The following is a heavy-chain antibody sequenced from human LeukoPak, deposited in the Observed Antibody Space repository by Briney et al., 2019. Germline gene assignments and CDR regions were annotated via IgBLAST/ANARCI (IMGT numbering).Heavy chain of an antibody. CDR1: GYTFTGYY. CDR2: INPNSGGT. J-gene: IGHJ6*03. Sequence: ASVKVSCKASGYTFTGYYMHWVRQAPGQGLEWMGWINPNSGGTNYAQKFQGRVTMTRDTSISTAYMELSRLRSDDTAVYYCARRGSEVIAARPSYYYYYYMDVWGKGTTVTVSS. CDR3: ARRGSEVIAARPSYYYYYYMDV. D-gene: IGHD6-6*01. V-gene: IGHV1-2*02.